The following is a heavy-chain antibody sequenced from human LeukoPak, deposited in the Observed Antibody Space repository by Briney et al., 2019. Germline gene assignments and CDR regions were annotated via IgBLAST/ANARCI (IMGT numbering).Heavy chain of an antibody. D-gene: IGHD3-10*01. CDR1: GLTFSTYV. CDR3: ANSEFYVSGKYAGLDN. J-gene: IGHJ4*02. V-gene: IGHV3-23*01. Sequence: PGGSLRLSCVASGLTFSTYVMNWVRQAPGKGLEWVSTIGDDTYYADSVKGRITVSRDNSRNTLYLQMNFLGVEDTAVYYCANSEFYVSGKYAGLDNRGKGTLVTVSS. CDR2: IGDDT.